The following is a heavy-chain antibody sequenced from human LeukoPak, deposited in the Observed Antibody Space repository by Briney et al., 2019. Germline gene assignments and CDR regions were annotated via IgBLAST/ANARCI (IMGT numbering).Heavy chain of an antibody. CDR3: VRHGSGSYDWFDP. Sequence: PSETLSLTCTVSGGSISSYYWSWVRQPPGKGLEWLGTVYYNGYTYYTPSLKSRITVSVDPSKSQFSLKLNSVVAADTAVYFCVRHGSGSYDWFDPWGQGTLVTVSS. D-gene: IGHD1-26*01. CDR1: GGSISSYY. V-gene: IGHV4-59*08. CDR2: VYYNGYT. J-gene: IGHJ5*02.